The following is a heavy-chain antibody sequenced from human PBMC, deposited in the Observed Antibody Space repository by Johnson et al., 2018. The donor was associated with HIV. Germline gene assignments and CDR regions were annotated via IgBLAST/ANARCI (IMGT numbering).Heavy chain of an antibody. CDR1: GFTFDDHA. CDR2: INWHGGSTI. V-gene: IGHV3-20*04. J-gene: IGHJ3*02. D-gene: IGHD1-26*01. CDR3: ARGGSYLTLDDAFDI. Sequence: VQLVESGGGVVRPGGSLRLSCAASGFTFDDHAMNWVRQPPGKGLEWVSSINWHGGSTIYYADSVKGRFTISRDNAKNSLYLQMNSLRAEDTAVYYCARGGSYLTLDDAFDIWGQGTMVTVSS.